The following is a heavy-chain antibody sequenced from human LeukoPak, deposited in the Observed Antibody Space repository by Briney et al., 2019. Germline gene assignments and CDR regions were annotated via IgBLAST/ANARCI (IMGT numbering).Heavy chain of an antibody. CDR3: AGGTTVTTFDY. CDR2: INPSGGST. Sequence: ASVKVSCKASGYTFTSYYMHWVRQAPGQGLEWMGIINPSGGSTSYAQKFQGRVTMTRDMSTSTVYMELSRLTSEGRAVYDCAGGTTVTTFDYWGQGTLVTGSP. D-gene: IGHD4-17*01. CDR1: GYTFTSYY. V-gene: IGHV1-46*01. J-gene: IGHJ4*02.